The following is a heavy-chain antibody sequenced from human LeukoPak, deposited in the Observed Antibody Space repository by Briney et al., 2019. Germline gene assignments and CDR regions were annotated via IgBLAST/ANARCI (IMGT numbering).Heavy chain of an antibody. Sequence: GGSLRLSCAASGFTFSSYWMNWVRQAPGKGLEWVANIKQDGSEKYYVDSVKGRFTISRDNAKNSLYLQMNSLRAEDTAVYYCARDTGLDANDYWGQGTLVTVSS. CDR2: IKQDGSEK. V-gene: IGHV3-7*03. CDR3: ARDTGLDANDY. J-gene: IGHJ4*02. CDR1: GFTFSSYW. D-gene: IGHD2-8*02.